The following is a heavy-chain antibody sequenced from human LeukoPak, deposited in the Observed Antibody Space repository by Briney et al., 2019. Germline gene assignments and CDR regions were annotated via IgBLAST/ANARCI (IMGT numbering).Heavy chain of an antibody. V-gene: IGHV3-23*01. Sequence: GGSLRLSCAAAGFTFSSYAVSWVRQAPGKGLEWVSGISGGGGTASYADSMKGRFTVSRDNSKNTLYLQMNSLRAEDTALYYCAKDSRTTTRGLFDYWGQGTLVTVSS. CDR3: AKDSRTTTRGLFDY. J-gene: IGHJ4*02. D-gene: IGHD1-26*01. CDR1: GFTFSSYA. CDR2: ISGGGGTA.